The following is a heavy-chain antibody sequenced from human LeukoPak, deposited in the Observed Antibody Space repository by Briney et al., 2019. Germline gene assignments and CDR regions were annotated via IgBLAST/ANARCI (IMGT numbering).Heavy chain of an antibody. V-gene: IGHV4-34*01. J-gene: IGHJ4*02. CDR1: GGSFSGYY. D-gene: IGHD5-18*01. Sequence: SETLSLTCAVYGGSFSGYYWGWIRQPPGKGLEWIGEINHSGSTNYNPSLKSRVTISVDTSKNQFSLKLSSVTAADTAVYYCARGGYSYGTRSQFDYWGQGTLVTVSS. CDR3: ARGGYSYGTRSQFDY. CDR2: INHSGST.